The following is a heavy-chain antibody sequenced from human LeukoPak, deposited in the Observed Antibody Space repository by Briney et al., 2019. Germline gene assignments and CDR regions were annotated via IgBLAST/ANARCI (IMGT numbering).Heavy chain of an antibody. D-gene: IGHD3-3*01. J-gene: IGHJ4*02. V-gene: IGHV1-18*01. CDR1: GYTFNSRG. CDR3: ARAIRTIFGVAEFPDS. CDR2: ISAFNGNT. Sequence: GASVKVSCKASGYTFNSRGITWVRQAPGEGLEWLGWISAFNGNTNYAQKFQGRVTLTTDVSMSTAYMELRSLRSDDTAVYYCARAIRTIFGVAEFPDSWGQGTLVTVSS.